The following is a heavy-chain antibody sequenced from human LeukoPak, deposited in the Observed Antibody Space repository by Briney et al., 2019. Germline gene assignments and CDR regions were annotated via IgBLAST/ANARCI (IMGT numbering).Heavy chain of an antibody. J-gene: IGHJ3*02. D-gene: IGHD1-14*01. Sequence: SETLSLTCAVSGGSISSGGYSWSWIRQPPGKGLEWIGYIYHSGSTYYNPSLKSRVTISVDRSKNQFSLKLSSVTAADTAVYYCAGAGDHSAAFDIWGQGTMVTVSS. CDR2: IYHSGST. V-gene: IGHV4-30-2*01. CDR3: AGAGDHSAAFDI. CDR1: GGSISSGGYS.